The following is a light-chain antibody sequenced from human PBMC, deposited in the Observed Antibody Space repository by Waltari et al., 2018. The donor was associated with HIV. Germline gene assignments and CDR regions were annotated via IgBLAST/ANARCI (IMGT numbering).Light chain of an antibody. CDR3: QQYYTTLGA. J-gene: IGKJ3*01. CDR1: QGISNS. Sequence: DIQMTQSPSSLSASVGDKVTITCRASQGISNSLAWYQQKPGKAPKLLLYAASRLESGVPSRFSGSGSETTYTLTISSLQPDDFATYYCQQYYTTLGAFGPGTKVDIK. CDR2: AAS. V-gene: IGKV1-NL1*01.